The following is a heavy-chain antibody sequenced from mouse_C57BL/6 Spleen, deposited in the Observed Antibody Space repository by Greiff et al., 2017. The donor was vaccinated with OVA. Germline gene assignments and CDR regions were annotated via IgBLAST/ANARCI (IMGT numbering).Heavy chain of an antibody. J-gene: IGHJ2*01. Sequence: VQLRQPGAELVRPGSSVKLSCKASGYTFTSYWMHWVKQRPIQGLEWIGNIDPSDSETHYNQKFKDKATLTVDKSSSTAYMQLSSLTSEDSAVYYCARRDYGSSYGYFDYWGQGTTLTVSS. V-gene: IGHV1-52*01. CDR3: ARRDYGSSYGYFDY. D-gene: IGHD1-1*01. CDR2: IDPSDSET. CDR1: GYTFTSYW.